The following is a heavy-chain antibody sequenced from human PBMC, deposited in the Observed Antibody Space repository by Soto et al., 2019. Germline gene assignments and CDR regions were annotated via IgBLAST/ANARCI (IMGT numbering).Heavy chain of an antibody. Sequence: EVQLVESGGGLVQPGGSLRLSCAASGFTFSSYWMHWVRQAPGKGLVWVSRINSDGSSTSYADSVKGRFTISRDNAKNTLYMQMNSLNAEDTAVYYCARSAAFGVVIALGMDVWGQGTTVTVSS. J-gene: IGHJ6*02. CDR2: INSDGSST. CDR1: GFTFSSYW. CDR3: ARSAAFGVVIALGMDV. D-gene: IGHD3-3*01. V-gene: IGHV3-74*01.